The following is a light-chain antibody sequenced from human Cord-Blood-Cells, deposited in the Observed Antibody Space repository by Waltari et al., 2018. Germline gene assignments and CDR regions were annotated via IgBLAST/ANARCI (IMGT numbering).Light chain of an antibody. V-gene: IGKV1-5*03. CDR2: KAS. J-gene: IGKJ1*01. CDR1: QSISSW. CDR3: QLYKSYFRT. Sequence: DIQMTQSPSTLSASVGDRVTITCRASQSISSWLAWYQQKPGKAPKLLIYKASSLESGIPSRFRCSWSGSEFTLTISGLQPDYFATYYCQLYKSYFRTFGQGTKVEIK.